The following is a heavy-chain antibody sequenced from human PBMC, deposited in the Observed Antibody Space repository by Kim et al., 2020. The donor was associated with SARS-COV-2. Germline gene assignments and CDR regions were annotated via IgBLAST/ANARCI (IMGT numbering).Heavy chain of an antibody. D-gene: IGHD3-10*01. J-gene: IGHJ3*02. V-gene: IGHV4-34*01. Sequence: SETLSLTCAVYGGSFSDDYWSWIRQPPGKGLQWIGEINHSGSTNYNPSLKSRVTMSVETSKNQFSLRLTAVTAADTAVYYCSRAAFIMVRGGTITQRVGFDIWGQGTMVTVSS. CDR2: INHSGST. CDR3: SRAAFIMVRGGTITQRVGFDI. CDR1: GGSFSDDY.